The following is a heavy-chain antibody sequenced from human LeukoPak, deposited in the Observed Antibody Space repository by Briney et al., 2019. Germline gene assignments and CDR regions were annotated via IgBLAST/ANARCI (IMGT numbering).Heavy chain of an antibody. CDR2: FDPEDGET. CDR3: ARDANYYGSGSYYPF. CDR1: GYTLTELS. Sequence: GASVKVSCKVSGYTLTELSMHWVRQAPGKGLEWMGGFDPEDGETIYAQKFQGRVTMTRDASTSTVYMELSSLRSEDTAVYYCARDANYYGSGSYYPFWGQGTLVTVSS. D-gene: IGHD3-10*01. V-gene: IGHV1-24*01. J-gene: IGHJ4*02.